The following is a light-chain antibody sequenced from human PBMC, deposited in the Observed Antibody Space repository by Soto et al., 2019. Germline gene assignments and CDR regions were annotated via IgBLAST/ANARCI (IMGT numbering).Light chain of an antibody. V-gene: IGKV1-39*01. J-gene: IGKJ3*01. CDR1: QSISSY. CDR2: AAS. CDR3: QQSYSTPFT. Sequence: DIQMTQSPSSLSASVGDRVTITCRASQSISSYLNWYQQKPGKAPKLLMYAASSLHSGVPSRFSGSGSGTDFTLTISSLQPEDFATYYCQQSYSTPFTFGPGTKVDIK.